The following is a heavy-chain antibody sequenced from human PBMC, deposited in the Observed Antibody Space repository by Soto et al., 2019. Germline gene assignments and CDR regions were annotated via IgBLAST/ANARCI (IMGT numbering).Heavy chain of an antibody. CDR1: GGSFSGYY. CDR2: INHSGST. J-gene: IGHJ5*02. V-gene: IGHV4-34*01. D-gene: IGHD4-4*01. Sequence: PSETLSLTCAVYGGSFSGYYWSWIRQPPGKGLEWIGEINHSGSTNYNPSLKSRVTISVDTSKNQFSLKLSSVTAADTAVYYCASFDYSNLNWFDPWGQGTLVTVSS. CDR3: ASFDYSNLNWFDP.